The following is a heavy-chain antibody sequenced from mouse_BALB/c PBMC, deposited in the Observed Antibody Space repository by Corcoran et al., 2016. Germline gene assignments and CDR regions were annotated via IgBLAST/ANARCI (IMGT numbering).Heavy chain of an antibody. CDR3: ANWDWYCDV. V-gene: IGHV14-3*02. CDR2: IDPANGNT. Sequence: EVQLQQSGAELVKPGASVKLSCTASGFNIKDTYMHWVKQRPEQGLEWIGRIDPANGNTKYDPKFQGKATITADTSSNTAYLQLSSLTSEDPAVYYCANWDWYCDVWGGGTTVTVSS. D-gene: IGHD4-1*01. CDR1: GFNIKDTY. J-gene: IGHJ1*01.